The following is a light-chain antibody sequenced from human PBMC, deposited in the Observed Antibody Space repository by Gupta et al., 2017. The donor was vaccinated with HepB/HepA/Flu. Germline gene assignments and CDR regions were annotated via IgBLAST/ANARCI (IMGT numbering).Light chain of an antibody. CDR3: GTWDSSLSAWV. Sequence: QSALSPSPSVSAAPGQKVPSSCSGSSSNIGNNYVSWYQQLPGTAPKLLIYENNKRPSGIPDRFSGSKSGTSASLGITGRQTGDEADYYCGTWDSSLSAWVFGGGTKLTVL. J-gene: IGLJ3*02. V-gene: IGLV1-51*02. CDR1: SSNIGNNY. CDR2: ENN.